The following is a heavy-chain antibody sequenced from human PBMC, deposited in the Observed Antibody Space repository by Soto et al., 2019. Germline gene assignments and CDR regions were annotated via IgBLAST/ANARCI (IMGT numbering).Heavy chain of an antibody. V-gene: IGHV4-30-2*01. D-gene: IGHD2-2*01. CDR3: ARRSCSSLDCGRGSGMDV. J-gene: IGHJ6*02. Sequence: TSETLSLTCAVSGDSLSRGGYSWSWIRQPPGKGLEWIGYIYHSGSTSYTPSLNGRVTISIDRSKNQFSLELSSVTASDTAIYFCARRSCSSLDCGRGSGMDVWGQGTTVTVSS. CDR2: IYHSGST. CDR1: GDSLSRGGYS.